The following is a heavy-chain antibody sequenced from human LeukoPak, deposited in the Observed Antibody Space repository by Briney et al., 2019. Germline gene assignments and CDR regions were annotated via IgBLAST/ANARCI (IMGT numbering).Heavy chain of an antibody. CDR2: ISSNGGST. Sequence: GRSLRLSCSASGFTFSSYAMHWVRQAPGKGLEYVSAISSNGGSTYYADSVKGRFTISRDNSKNTLYLQMSSLRAEDTAVYYCVKSDYYDSSGYYDYWGQGTLVTVSS. V-gene: IGHV3-64D*06. CDR1: GFTFSSYA. CDR3: VKSDYYDSSGYYDY. J-gene: IGHJ4*02. D-gene: IGHD3-22*01.